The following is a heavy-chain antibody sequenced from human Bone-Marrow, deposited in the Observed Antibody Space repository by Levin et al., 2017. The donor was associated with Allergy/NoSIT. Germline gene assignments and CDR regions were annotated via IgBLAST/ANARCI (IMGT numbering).Heavy chain of an antibody. CDR3: ARTLGYCSGDGCYYYFDQ. J-gene: IGHJ4*02. CDR1: NYSISSDFH. Sequence: SQTLSLTCAVSNYSISSDFHWGWIRQPPGKGLEWIGSIDQSGNTYYNPSLKSRVTISLDTSKNQFSLRLTSVTAADTAVYYCARTLGYCSGDGCYYYFDQWGQGTLVTVSS. V-gene: IGHV4-38-2*01. CDR2: IDQSGNT. D-gene: IGHD2-15*01.